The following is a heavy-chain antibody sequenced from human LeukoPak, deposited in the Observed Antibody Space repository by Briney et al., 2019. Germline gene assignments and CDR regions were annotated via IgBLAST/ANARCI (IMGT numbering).Heavy chain of an antibody. CDR2: INPSGGST. Sequence: ASVKVSCKASGYTFTSYYMHWVRQAPGQGPEWMGIINPSGGSTSYAQKFQGRVTMTRDTSTSTVYMELSSLRSEDTAVYYCARVSMVRGVMYNWFDPWGQGTLVTVSS. J-gene: IGHJ5*02. V-gene: IGHV1-46*03. CDR3: ARVSMVRGVMYNWFDP. CDR1: GYTFTSYY. D-gene: IGHD3-10*01.